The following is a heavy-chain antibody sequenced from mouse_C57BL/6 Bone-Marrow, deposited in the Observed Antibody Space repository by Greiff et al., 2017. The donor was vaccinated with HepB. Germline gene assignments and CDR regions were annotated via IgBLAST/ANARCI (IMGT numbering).Heavy chain of an antibody. CDR1: GFTFSSYA. V-gene: IGHV5-4*01. CDR3: ARDGTGTGYFDV. J-gene: IGHJ1*03. Sequence: EVKVVESGGGLVKPGGSLKLSCAASGFTFSSYAMSWVRQTPEKRLEWVATISDGGSYTYYPDNVKGRFTISRDNAKNNLYLQMSHLKSEDTAMYYCARDGTGTGYFDVWGTGTTVTVSS. D-gene: IGHD4-1*01. CDR2: ISDGGSYT.